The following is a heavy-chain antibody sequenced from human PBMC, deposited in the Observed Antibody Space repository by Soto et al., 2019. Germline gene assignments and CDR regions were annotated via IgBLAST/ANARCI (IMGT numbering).Heavy chain of an antibody. CDR1: GDRFSSYV. J-gene: IGHJ5*02. V-gene: IGHV1-69*12. D-gene: IGHD3-22*01. Sequence: QVQLVQSGAEVKKPGSSVKVSCKASGDRFSSYVISWVRQAPGQGLEWMGGINPIFGTANYAQKFQDRLTMTADESTSTAYMELSSLRSEDTAVYYCARDWNSSGFPNWIEPWGQGTLVTVSS. CDR2: INPIFGTA. CDR3: ARDWNSSGFPNWIEP.